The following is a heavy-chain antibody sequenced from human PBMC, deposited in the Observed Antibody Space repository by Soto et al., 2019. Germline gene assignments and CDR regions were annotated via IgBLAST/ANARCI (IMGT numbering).Heavy chain of an antibody. V-gene: IGHV4-59*01. D-gene: IGHD6-6*01. J-gene: IGHJ4*02. CDR1: GGSISSYY. CDR2: IYYSGST. CDR3: ARGIAARPVGSTHFDY. Sequence: XGTLSLTCTVSGGSISSYYWSWIRQPPGKGLEWIGYIYYSGSTNYNPSLKSRVTISVDTSKNQFSLKLSSVTAADTAVYYCARGIAARPVGSTHFDYWGQGTLVTVSS.